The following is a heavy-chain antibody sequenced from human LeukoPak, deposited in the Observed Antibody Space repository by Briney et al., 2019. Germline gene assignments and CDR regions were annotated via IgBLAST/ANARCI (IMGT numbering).Heavy chain of an antibody. J-gene: IGHJ4*02. D-gene: IGHD3-10*01. Sequence: GGSLRLSCAASGFTFSSYAVSWVRQAPGKGLEWVSAISGSGGSTYYADSVKGRFTISRDNSKNTLYLQMNSLRAEDTAVYYCARDLARSYGSGSYYDYWGQGTLVTVSS. V-gene: IGHV3-23*01. CDR3: ARDLARSYGSGSYYDY. CDR2: ISGSGGST. CDR1: GFTFSSYA.